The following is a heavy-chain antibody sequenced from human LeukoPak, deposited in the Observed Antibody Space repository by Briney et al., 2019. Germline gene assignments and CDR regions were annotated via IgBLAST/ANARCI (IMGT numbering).Heavy chain of an antibody. V-gene: IGHV3-30-3*01. CDR3: ARGEADIVLVTADIDY. CDR1: GFTFSNNT. Sequence: GGSLRLSCAASGFTFSNNTMHWVRQAPGKGLEWVAVISYDGNNKYYADSVKGRFTISRDNSKNTLYLQMNSLRAEDTAVYYCARGEADIVLVTADIDYWGQGTLVTVSS. D-gene: IGHD2-21*02. J-gene: IGHJ4*02. CDR2: ISYDGNNK.